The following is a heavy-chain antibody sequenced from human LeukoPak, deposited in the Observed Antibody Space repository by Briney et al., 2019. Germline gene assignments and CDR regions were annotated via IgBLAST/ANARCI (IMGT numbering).Heavy chain of an antibody. Sequence: GESLKISCKGSGYSFTCYWIGWVRQMPGKGLEWMGIIYPGDSDTRYSPSFQGQVTISADKSISTAYLQWSSLKASDTAMYYCARATVQYCSSTSCSTHRYFDYWGQGTLVTVSS. D-gene: IGHD2-2*02. V-gene: IGHV5-51*01. CDR1: GYSFTCYW. CDR3: ARATVQYCSSTSCSTHRYFDY. J-gene: IGHJ4*02. CDR2: IYPGDSDT.